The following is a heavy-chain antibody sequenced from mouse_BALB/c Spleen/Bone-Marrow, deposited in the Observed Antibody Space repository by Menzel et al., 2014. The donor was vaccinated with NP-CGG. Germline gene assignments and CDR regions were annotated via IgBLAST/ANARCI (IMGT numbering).Heavy chain of an antibody. CDR3: ARDGKYPLAMDY. CDR2: LYPGDGDT. CDR1: GYIHNSHC. V-gene: IGHV1-87*01. J-gene: IGHJ4*01. Sequence: QVQLQQSGAELPGPWASLLLSCKASGYIHNSHCAQSLPPRPAQGLAWHQALYPGDGDTRYTQKFEGKATWTADKSSSTDYMQLSSLASEDSAVYSSARDGKYPLAMDYWGQGPSVTVAS. D-gene: IGHD2-1*01.